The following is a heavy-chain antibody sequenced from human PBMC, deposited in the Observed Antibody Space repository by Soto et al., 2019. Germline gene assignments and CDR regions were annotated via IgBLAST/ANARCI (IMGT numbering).Heavy chain of an antibody. D-gene: IGHD1-1*01. J-gene: IGHJ4*02. CDR3: AKGRGRNWNFDY. CDR2: ISGSGGTA. CDR1: GVTFSSYA. Sequence: EVQLLESGGGSVQPGGSLRLSCAASGVTFSSYAMHWVRRPPGKGLEWVSSISGSGGTAYYADSVKGRFSISRDSLVNTLYLQMNSLRAEDTAVYYCAKGRGRNWNFDYWGQGTLVTVSP. V-gene: IGHV3-23*01.